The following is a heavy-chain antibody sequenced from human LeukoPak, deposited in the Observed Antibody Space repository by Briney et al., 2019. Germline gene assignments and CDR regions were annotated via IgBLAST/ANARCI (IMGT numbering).Heavy chain of an antibody. Sequence: GGSLRLSCTVSGFTVSSNSMSWVRQAPGKGLEWVSFIYSDNTHYSYSVKGRFTISKDNSKNTLYLQMNSLRAEDTAVYYCARRAGAYSHPYDYWGQGTLVTVSS. CDR2: IYSDNT. J-gene: IGHJ4*02. CDR1: GFTVSSNS. D-gene: IGHD4/OR15-4a*01. CDR3: ARRAGAYSHPYDY. V-gene: IGHV3-53*01.